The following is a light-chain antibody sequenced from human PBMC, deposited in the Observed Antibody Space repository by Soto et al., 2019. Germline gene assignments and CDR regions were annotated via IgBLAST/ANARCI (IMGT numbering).Light chain of an antibody. CDR2: GAS. V-gene: IGKV3-20*01. CDR3: QQYGSSPFT. Sequence: EIVLTQSPGTLSLSPGERATLSCRASQSVSSSYLAWYQQKPGQAPRLLIHGASSRATDIPDRFSGSGSGTDFTLTISRLEPEDFAAYYCQQYGSSPFTFGPGTKVDIK. CDR1: QSVSSSY. J-gene: IGKJ3*01.